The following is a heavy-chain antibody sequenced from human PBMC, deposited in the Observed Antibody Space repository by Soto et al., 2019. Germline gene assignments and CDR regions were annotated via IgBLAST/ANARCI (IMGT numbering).Heavy chain of an antibody. V-gene: IGHV4-39*01. CDR3: ARQGFDFWYFDL. Sequence: SETLSLTCTVSGGSISSISYYWGWIRQPPGKGLEWIGSIYYSGSTYYNPSLKSRVTISVDTSKNQFSLKLSSVTAADTAVYYCARQGFDFWYFDLWGRGTLVTVSS. J-gene: IGHJ2*01. D-gene: IGHD3-10*01. CDR2: IYYSGST. CDR1: GGSISSISYY.